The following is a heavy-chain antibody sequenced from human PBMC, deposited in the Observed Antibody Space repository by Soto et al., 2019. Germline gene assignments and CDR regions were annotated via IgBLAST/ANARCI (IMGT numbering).Heavy chain of an antibody. CDR2: INHSGNT. D-gene: IGHD1-26*01. CDR3: ANLIVFHSSYYHDY. V-gene: IGHV4-34*01. Sequence: SETLSLTCAVYGVPCSGYYWSWIRQSPGKGLEWIGEINHSGNTNYNPSLKSRVTMLVDTSKNQFSLSLSSVTAADTAVYYCANLIVFHSSYYHDYWGHGTLVTVSS. CDR1: GVPCSGYY. J-gene: IGHJ4*01.